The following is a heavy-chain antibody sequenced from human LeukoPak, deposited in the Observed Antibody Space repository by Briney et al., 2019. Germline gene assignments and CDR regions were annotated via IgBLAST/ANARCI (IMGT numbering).Heavy chain of an antibody. V-gene: IGHV3-48*03. CDR3: ARALSDSFDY. J-gene: IGHJ4*02. Sequence: GGSLRLSCAASGFTFSSYEMSWVRQAPGKGLEWVSYISSSGSTIYYADSVKGRFTISRDNAKNSLYLQMNSLRAEDTAVYYCARALSDSFDYWGQGTLVTVSS. CDR2: ISSSGSTI. CDR1: GFTFSSYE.